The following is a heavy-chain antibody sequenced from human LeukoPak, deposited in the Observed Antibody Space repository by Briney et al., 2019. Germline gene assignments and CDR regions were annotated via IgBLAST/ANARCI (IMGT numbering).Heavy chain of an antibody. Sequence: GGSLRLSCAASGFTVSSNYMSWVRQAPGKGLEWVSVIYSGGSTYYADSVKGRFTISRDNSKNTLYLQMNSLRAEDTAVYYCARDKSLDDAFDTWGQGTMVTVSS. CDR1: GFTVSSNY. D-gene: IGHD3-3*01. CDR3: ARDKSLDDAFDT. CDR2: IYSGGST. J-gene: IGHJ3*02. V-gene: IGHV3-66*02.